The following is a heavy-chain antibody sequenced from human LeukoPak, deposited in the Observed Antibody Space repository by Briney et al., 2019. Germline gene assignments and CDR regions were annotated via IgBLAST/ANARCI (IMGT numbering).Heavy chain of an antibody. J-gene: IGHJ4*02. Sequence: SETLSLTCTVSGGSISSYYWSWIRQPAGKGLEWIGRIYTSGSTNYNPSLKSRVTMSVDTSKNQFSLKLSSVTAADTAVYYCAREGRAAAAHPFDYWGQGTLVTVSS. CDR2: IYTSGST. CDR3: AREGRAAAAHPFDY. CDR1: GGSISSYY. D-gene: IGHD6-13*01. V-gene: IGHV4-4*07.